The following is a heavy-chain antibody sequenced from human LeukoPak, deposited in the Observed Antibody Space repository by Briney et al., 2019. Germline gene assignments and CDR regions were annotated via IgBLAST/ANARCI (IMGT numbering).Heavy chain of an antibody. CDR3: VREISSGLTFDI. J-gene: IGHJ3*02. D-gene: IGHD3/OR15-3a*01. CDR1: GFASSS. CDR2: ISGSDGTT. V-gene: IGHV3-48*01. Sequence: GGSLRLSCAASGFASSSMNWVRQAPGKGLEWVSYISGSDGTTYYGDSVKGRCTISRDNAKNSLYLQMNALRAEDTAIYYCVREISSGLTFDIWGQGTMVTVSS.